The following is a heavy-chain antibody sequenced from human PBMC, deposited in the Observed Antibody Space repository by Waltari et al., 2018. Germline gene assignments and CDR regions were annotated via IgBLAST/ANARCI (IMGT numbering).Heavy chain of an antibody. CDR2: IWYDGSNT. CDR1: GFKFSSYG. Sequence: QVQVVESGGGAVQPGQSLRLSCVTSGFKFSSYGVPWVRQAPGKGLEWVAVIWYDGSNTDYRESVKGRFTISRDNVKNTVDLQMNNLRVEDTAVYYCARPAWNDPPYYYGMDVWGPGTTVSVSS. J-gene: IGHJ6*02. V-gene: IGHV3-33*01. D-gene: IGHD1-1*01. CDR3: ARPAWNDPPYYYGMDV.